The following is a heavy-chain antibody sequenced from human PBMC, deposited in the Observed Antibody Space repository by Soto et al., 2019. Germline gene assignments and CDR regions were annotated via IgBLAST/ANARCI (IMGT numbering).Heavy chain of an antibody. CDR2: INPNSGGT. J-gene: IGHJ5*02. CDR3: ARDPKGIAVAGRFDP. V-gene: IGHV1-2*02. Sequence: GASVKVSCKASGYTFTGYYMHWVRQAPGQGLEWMGWINPNSGGTNYAQKFQGGVTMTRDTSISTAYMELSRLRSDDTAVYYCARDPKGIAVAGRFDPWGQGTLVTVSS. D-gene: IGHD6-19*01. CDR1: GYTFTGYY.